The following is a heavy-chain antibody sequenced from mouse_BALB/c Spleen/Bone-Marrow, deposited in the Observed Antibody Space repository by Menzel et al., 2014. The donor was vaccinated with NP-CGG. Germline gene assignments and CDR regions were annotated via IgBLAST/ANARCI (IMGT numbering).Heavy chain of an antibody. V-gene: IGHV1-9*01. CDR1: DYTFSSYW. J-gene: IGHJ4*01. Sequence: QVQLKESGAELMKPGASVKISCKATDYTFSSYWIEWVKQRPRHGLEWIGEILPGSGSTNYNEKFKGKATFTADTSSNTAYMQLSSLTSEDSAVYYCARGGYYGSSYEDYAMDYWGQGTSVTVSS. CDR2: ILPGSGST. CDR3: ARGGYYGSSYEDYAMDY. D-gene: IGHD1-1*01.